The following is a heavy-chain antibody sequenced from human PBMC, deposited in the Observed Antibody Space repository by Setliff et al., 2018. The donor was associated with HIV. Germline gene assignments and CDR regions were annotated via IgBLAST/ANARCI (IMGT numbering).Heavy chain of an antibody. CDR3: ARGSLDSSGYHAYFDH. CDR2: IYNSGRT. CDR1: GGSIGTYY. J-gene: IGHJ4*02. Sequence: SETLSLTCTVSGGSIGTYYWSWIRQPPGKGLEWIGYIYNSGRTNYNPSLTSRVTISVDTSKNQFSLKLSSVTAADTAVYYCARGSLDSSGYHAYFDHWGQGTLVTVSS. D-gene: IGHD3-22*01. V-gene: IGHV4-59*12.